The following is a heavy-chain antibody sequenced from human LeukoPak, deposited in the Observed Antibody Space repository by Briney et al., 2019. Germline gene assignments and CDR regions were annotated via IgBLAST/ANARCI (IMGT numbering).Heavy chain of an antibody. CDR2: MNPNSSNT. CDR1: GYTFTSYD. D-gene: IGHD3-22*01. CDR3: ARGPYYYDSSGYYHDY. J-gene: IGHJ4*02. V-gene: IGHV1-8*01. Sequence: GASVKVSCKASGYTFTSYDINWVRQATGQGLEWMGWMNPNSSNTGYAQKFQGRVTMTRNTSISTAYMELSSLRSEDTAVYYCARGPYYYDSSGYYHDYWGQGTLVTVSS.